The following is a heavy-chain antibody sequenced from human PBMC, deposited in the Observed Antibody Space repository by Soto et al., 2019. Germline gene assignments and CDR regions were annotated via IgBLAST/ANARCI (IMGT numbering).Heavy chain of an antibody. CDR1: GFTFSSYA. CDR3: ARDRLVPADNPYYGMDV. CDR2: ISYDGSNK. V-gene: IGHV3-30-3*01. Sequence: GGSLRLSCAASGFTFSSYAMHWVRQAPGKGLEWVAVISYDGSNKYYADSVKGRFTISRDNSKNTLYLQMNSLRAEDTAVYYCARDRLVPADNPYYGMDVWGQGTTVTVSS. J-gene: IGHJ6*02. D-gene: IGHD2-2*01.